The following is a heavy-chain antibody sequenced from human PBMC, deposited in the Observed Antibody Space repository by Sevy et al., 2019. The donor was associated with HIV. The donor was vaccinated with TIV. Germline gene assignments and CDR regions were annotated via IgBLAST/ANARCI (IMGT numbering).Heavy chain of an antibody. D-gene: IGHD6-19*01. J-gene: IGHJ4*02. CDR3: AKAGVAVGGTFALFYFDY. CDR2: ISGRGTST. Sequence: GGSLRLSCAASGFTFRSYAMSWVRQAPGKGLEWVSSISGRGTSTYYADSVKGRFTISRDSSKSTLYLHMSSLRTEDTAIYYCAKAGVAVGGTFALFYFDYWGQGTLVTVSS. V-gene: IGHV3-23*01. CDR1: GFTFRSYA.